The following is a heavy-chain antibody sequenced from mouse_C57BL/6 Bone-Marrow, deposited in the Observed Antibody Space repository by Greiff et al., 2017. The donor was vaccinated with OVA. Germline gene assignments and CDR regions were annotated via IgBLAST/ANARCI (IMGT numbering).Heavy chain of an antibody. Sequence: EVKVEESGGGLVQPGGSMKLSCVASGFTFSNYWMNWVRQSPEKGLEWVAQIRLKSDNYATHYAESVKGRFTISRDDSKSSVYLQMNNLRAEDTGIYYCTSDYHWGQGTLVTVSA. CDR1: GFTFSNYW. V-gene: IGHV6-3*01. CDR2: IRLKSDNYAT. J-gene: IGHJ3*01. D-gene: IGHD2-4*01. CDR3: TSDYH.